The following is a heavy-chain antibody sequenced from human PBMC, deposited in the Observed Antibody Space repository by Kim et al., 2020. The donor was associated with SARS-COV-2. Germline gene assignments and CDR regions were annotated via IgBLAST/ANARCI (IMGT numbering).Heavy chain of an antibody. Sequence: YYAESVKGRFTISRDNAKNSLYLQMNSLRAEETAVYYCARDSVRGVIVDYWGQGTLVTVSS. CDR3: ARDSVRGVIVDY. V-gene: IGHV3-48*03. J-gene: IGHJ4*02. D-gene: IGHD3-10*01.